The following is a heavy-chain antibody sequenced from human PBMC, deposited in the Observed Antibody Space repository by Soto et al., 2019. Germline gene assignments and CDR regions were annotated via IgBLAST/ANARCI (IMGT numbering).Heavy chain of an antibody. CDR2: IYHSGST. Sequence: SETLSLTCAVSGGSISSGGYSWSWIRQPPGKGLEWIGYIYHSGSTYYNPSLKSRVTISVDRSKNQFSLKLSSVTAADTAVYYCARGDITIFGVAIDYWGQGTLVTVSS. D-gene: IGHD3-3*01. V-gene: IGHV4-30-2*01. CDR1: GGSISSGGYS. CDR3: ARGDITIFGVAIDY. J-gene: IGHJ4*02.